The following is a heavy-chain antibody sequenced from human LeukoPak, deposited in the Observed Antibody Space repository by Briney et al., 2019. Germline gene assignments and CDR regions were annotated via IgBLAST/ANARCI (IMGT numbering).Heavy chain of an antibody. CDR1: SGSLSSSY. CDR2: VYTSGST. Sequence: SETLSLTCTLSSGSLSSSYWSWIRQPAGKGLEWIGRVYTSGSTNYNPSLKSRVAMSVDTSKNQFSLDLTSVTAADAAVYYCARYGGGYSGPIYFDYWGQGTLVTVSS. J-gene: IGHJ4*02. V-gene: IGHV4-4*07. CDR3: ARYGGGYSGPIYFDY. D-gene: IGHD5-12*01.